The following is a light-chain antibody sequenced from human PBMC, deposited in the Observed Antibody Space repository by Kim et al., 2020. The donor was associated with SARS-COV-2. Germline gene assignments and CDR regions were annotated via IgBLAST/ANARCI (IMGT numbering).Light chain of an antibody. V-gene: IGKV1-27*01. J-gene: IGKJ2*01. CDR1: RGIHKY. Sequence: ESVADRVHLTCRASRGIHKYTTRYQQKPGKVPKLLIYAGCTLKSGVPSRFSRSRSGTDVTLTISSMQPEDVATYYSQKYNRAPYTFGQGTKLEIK. CDR3: QKYNRAPYT. CDR2: AGC.